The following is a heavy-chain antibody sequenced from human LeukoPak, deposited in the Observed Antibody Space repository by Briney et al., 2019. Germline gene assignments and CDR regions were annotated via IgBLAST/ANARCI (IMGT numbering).Heavy chain of an antibody. CDR2: IKHDGSEE. V-gene: IGHV3-7*01. J-gene: IGHJ5*02. CDR1: GITFSSLW. CDR3: ARGKRYSSSWFYNRFDP. Sequence: PGGSLRLSCEVSGITFSSLWMSWFRQAPGKGLEWVADIKHDGSEEHYVASVKGRFTISRDNAKLYLQMNSLRAGDTAVYYCARGKRYSSSWFYNRFDPWGQGTLVTVSS. D-gene: IGHD6-13*01.